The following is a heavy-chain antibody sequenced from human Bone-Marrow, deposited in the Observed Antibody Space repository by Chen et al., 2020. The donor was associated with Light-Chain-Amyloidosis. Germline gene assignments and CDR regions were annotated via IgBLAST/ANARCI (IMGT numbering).Heavy chain of an antibody. CDR2: INSDGSST. Sequence: EGKRVESGGGVVQPGGSLRLSCAASGFTFSSYWIHWVRQAPGKGLVWVSRINSDGSSTSYADSVKGRFTISRDNAKNTLYLQMSSLRAEDTAVYYCTTQGVITGMRYWGQGTLVTVSS. CDR3: TTQGVITGMRY. CDR1: GFTFSSYW. D-gene: IGHD1-20*01. J-gene: IGHJ4*02. V-gene: IGHV3-74*01.